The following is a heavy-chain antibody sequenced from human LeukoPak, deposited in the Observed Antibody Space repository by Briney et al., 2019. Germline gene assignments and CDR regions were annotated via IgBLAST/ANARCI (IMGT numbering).Heavy chain of an antibody. V-gene: IGHV4-61*01. J-gene: IGHJ6*02. D-gene: IGHD2-15*01. CDR3: ARDRVVAATLYYYGMDV. CDR1: GGSISSGSYY. CDR2: IYYSGST. Sequence: SETLSLTCTVSGGSISSGSYYWSWIRQPPGKGLEWIGYIYYSGSTNYNPSLKSRVTISVDTSKNQFSLRLSSVTAADTAVYYCARDRVVAATLYYYGMDVWGQGTTVTVSS.